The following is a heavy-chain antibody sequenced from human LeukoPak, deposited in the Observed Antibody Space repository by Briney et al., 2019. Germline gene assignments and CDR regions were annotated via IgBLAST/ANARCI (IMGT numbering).Heavy chain of an antibody. V-gene: IGHV3-7*01. Sequence: GGSLRLSCAASGFTFSSYWMSWVRQAPGKELEWVANIKQDGSEKYYVDSVKGRFTISRDNAKNSLYLQTNSLRAEDTAVYYCARVEVSSWYGRDYYYYYMDVWGKGTTVTVSS. CDR2: IKQDGSEK. CDR3: ARVEVSSWYGRDYYYYYMDV. CDR1: GFTFSSYW. J-gene: IGHJ6*03. D-gene: IGHD6-13*01.